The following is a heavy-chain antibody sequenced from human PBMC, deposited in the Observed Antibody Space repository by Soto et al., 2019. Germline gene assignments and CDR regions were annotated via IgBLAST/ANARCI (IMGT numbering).Heavy chain of an antibody. D-gene: IGHD3-22*01. CDR1: GYTFTSYG. CDR2: ISAYNGNT. J-gene: IGHJ3*01. CDR3: ARVDVTMILWG. Sequence: GXSVKVACKASGYTFTSYGISWVRQAPGQGLEWMGWISAYNGNTNYAQKLQGRVTMTTDTSTSTAYMELRSLRSDDTAVYYCARVDVTMILWGWGQRTMVTVSS. V-gene: IGHV1-18*01.